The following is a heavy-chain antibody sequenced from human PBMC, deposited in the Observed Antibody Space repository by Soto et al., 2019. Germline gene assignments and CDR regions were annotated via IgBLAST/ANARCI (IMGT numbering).Heavy chain of an antibody. Sequence: PGGALRVSCEASGFTITDYYMSWIRQAPGKGLEWVSHISSVGTTTYYADSVKGRFSISMDNAKNSLYLQMNSPRAEDTAVYYCARDQEGSGSHWLGYNYYAMDVWGQGTTVTVSS. J-gene: IGHJ6*02. CDR1: GFTITDYY. V-gene: IGHV3-11*01. CDR3: ARDQEGSGSHWLGYNYYAMDV. CDR2: ISSVGTTT. D-gene: IGHD3-10*01.